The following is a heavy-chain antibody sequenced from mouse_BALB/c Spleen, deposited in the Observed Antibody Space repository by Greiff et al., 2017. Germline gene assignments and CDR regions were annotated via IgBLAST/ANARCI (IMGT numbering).Heavy chain of an antibody. J-gene: IGHJ2*01. V-gene: IGHV5-6*01. Sequence: VQLKESGGDLVKPGGSLKLSCAASGFTFSSYGMSWVRQTPDKRLEWVATISSGGSYTYYPDSVKGRFTISRDNAKNTLYLQMSSLKSEDTAMYYCARQKDGYYDFDYWGQGTTLTVSS. CDR2: ISSGGSYT. CDR3: ARQKDGYYDFDY. CDR1: GFTFSSYG. D-gene: IGHD2-3*01.